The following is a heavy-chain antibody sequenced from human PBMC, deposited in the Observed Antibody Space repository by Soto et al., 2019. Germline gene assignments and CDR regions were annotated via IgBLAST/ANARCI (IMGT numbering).Heavy chain of an antibody. CDR2: INAGNGNT. D-gene: IGHD6-13*01. CDR3: ARDFPPNSWYYFDY. V-gene: IGHV1-3*01. J-gene: IGHJ4*02. CDR1: GYTFTSYA. Sequence: QVQLVQSGAEVKKPGASVKVSCKASGYTFTSYAMHWVRQAPGHRLEWMGWINAGNGNTKYSQKFQGRVTITRDTSASTAYMELSSLRSEDTAVYYCARDFPPNSWYYFDYWGQGTLVTVSS.